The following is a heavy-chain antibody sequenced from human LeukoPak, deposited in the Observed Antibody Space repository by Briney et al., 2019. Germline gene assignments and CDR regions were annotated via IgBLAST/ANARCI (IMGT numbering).Heavy chain of an antibody. J-gene: IGHJ5*02. CDR2: IYHTGST. V-gene: IGHV4-38-2*02. CDR1: GDSISSVYY. Sequence: SGTLCLSCTVSGDSISSVYYWGGIRQPPGRGLDGIGSIYHTGSTYYNPSLKSRVTISVETAKNHFSLRLSSASAADTAVYYCAKVCEFGASHNWFHPWRRG. CDR3: AKVCEFGASHNWFHP. D-gene: IGHD3-10*01.